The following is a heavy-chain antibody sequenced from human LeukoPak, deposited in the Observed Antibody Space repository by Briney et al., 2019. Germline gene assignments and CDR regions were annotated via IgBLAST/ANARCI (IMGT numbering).Heavy chain of an antibody. V-gene: IGHV4-34*01. D-gene: IGHD1-26*01. CDR2: INHSGST. Sequence: PSETLSLTCAVYGGSFSGYYWSWIRQPPGKGLEWIGEINHSGSTNYNPSLKSRVTVSVDTSKNQFSLKLSSVTAADTAVYYCPRGGLMGATDYWGQGTLVTVYS. CDR1: GGSFSGYY. J-gene: IGHJ4*02. CDR3: PRGGLMGATDY.